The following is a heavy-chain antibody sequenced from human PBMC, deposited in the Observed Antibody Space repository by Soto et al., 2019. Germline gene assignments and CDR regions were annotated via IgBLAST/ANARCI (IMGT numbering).Heavy chain of an antibody. V-gene: IGHV3-33*01. D-gene: IGHD6-19*01. J-gene: IGHJ6*02. CDR2: IWYDGSNE. Sequence: GGPLRLSCAASGFIFSNFGMHWVRQAPGKGLEWVAVIWYDGSNEYYADSVKGRFTISKDNSKSTLYLQMNSLRAEDTAVYYCARDDIPGIAVSTYGMDVWGQGTTVTVSS. CDR1: GFIFSNFG. CDR3: ARDDIPGIAVSTYGMDV.